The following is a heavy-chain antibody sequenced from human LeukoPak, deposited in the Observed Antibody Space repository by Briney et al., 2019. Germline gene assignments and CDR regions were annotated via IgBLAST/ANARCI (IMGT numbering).Heavy chain of an antibody. CDR2: ISSIRSYI. Sequence: GGSLPLSCAASGFPFSSYSMNGVRQAPGKGREWVSSISSIRSYIYYADSVKGRFTISRDNAKNSLYLQMNSLRAEDTAVYYCARYYYDSSGYYQVDYWGQGTLVTVSS. CDR3: ARYYYDSSGYYQVDY. V-gene: IGHV3-21*01. CDR1: GFPFSSYS. J-gene: IGHJ4*02. D-gene: IGHD3-22*01.